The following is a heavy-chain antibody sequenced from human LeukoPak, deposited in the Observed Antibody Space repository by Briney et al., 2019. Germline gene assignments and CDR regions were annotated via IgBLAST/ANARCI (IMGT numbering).Heavy chain of an antibody. D-gene: IGHD3-10*01. J-gene: IGHJ4*02. CDR2: INHSGST. CDR1: GGSFSGYY. Sequence: SETLSLTCAVYGGSFSGYYWSWIRQPPGKGLEWIGEINHSGSTNYNPSLKSRVTISVDTSKNQFSLKLTSVTAADTAVYYCVRDRELNYWGQGTLVTVSS. CDR3: VRDRELNY. V-gene: IGHV4-34*01.